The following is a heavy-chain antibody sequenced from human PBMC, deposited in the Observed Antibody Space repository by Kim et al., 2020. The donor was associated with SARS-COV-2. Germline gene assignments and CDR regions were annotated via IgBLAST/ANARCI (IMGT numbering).Heavy chain of an antibody. CDR2: ISYDGSGG. CDR3: AREGAPAYGTSWYSMAL. D-gene: IGHD6-13*01. J-gene: IGHJ1*01. Sequence: GGSLRLSCSASGSEFSLRGHRMHWVRQPPGKALEWVATISYDGSGGSYADSVKGRFTIARDISKDTLSLQMNSLRNDDTAVYYCAREGAPAYGTSWYSMALWGQGTLVAVSS. CDR1: GSEFSLRGHR. V-gene: IGHV3-30*04.